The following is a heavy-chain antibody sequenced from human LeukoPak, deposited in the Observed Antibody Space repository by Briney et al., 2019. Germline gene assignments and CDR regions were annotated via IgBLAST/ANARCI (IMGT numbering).Heavy chain of an antibody. V-gene: IGHV3-23*01. CDR1: GFTFSSYA. Sequence: SGGSLRLSCAASGFTFSSYAMSWVRQAPGKGLEWVSAISGSGGSTYYADSVKGRFTISRDNSKNTLYLQMNSLRAEDTAVYYCAKDTLLTTVIYYYYGMDVWGQGTTVTVSS. CDR2: ISGSGGST. CDR3: AKDTLLTTVIYYYYGMDV. D-gene: IGHD4-11*01. J-gene: IGHJ6*02.